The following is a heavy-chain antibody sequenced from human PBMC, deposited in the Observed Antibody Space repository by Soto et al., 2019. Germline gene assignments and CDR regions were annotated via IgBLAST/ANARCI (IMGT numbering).Heavy chain of an antibody. V-gene: IGHV3-23*01. J-gene: IGHJ6*02. CDR3: AKDFLFGDLLSATYSYGMDV. Sequence: EMQLLESGGGLEQPGGSLRLSCAASGFTFSSYAMTWVRQAPGKGLEWVSLISGGSSSTYYADSVKGRFTISRDNSKKTLYLQMNSLRAEDTAVYYCAKDFLFGDLLSATYSYGMDVWGQGTAVNVSS. CDR2: ISGGSSST. CDR1: GFTFSSYA. D-gene: IGHD3-10*02.